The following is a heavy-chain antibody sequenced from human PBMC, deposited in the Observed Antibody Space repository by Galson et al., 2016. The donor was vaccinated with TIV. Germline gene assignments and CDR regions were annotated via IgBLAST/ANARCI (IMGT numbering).Heavy chain of an antibody. CDR2: IYPADSET. Sequence: QSGAEVKKPGESLKISCKASGYSFATFWVGWVRQMPGQGLEWMGVIYPADSETGYGPSFQGQVTISADKSISTAYLQWSSLKASDTAIYYCARHHDFWSGPGYFYIDVWGKGTTVSVSS. CDR1: GYSFATFW. J-gene: IGHJ6*03. CDR3: ARHHDFWSGPGYFYIDV. V-gene: IGHV5-51*01. D-gene: IGHD3-3*01.